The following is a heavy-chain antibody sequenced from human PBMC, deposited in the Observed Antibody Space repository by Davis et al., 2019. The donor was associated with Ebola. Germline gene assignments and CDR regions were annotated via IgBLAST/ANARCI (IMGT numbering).Heavy chain of an antibody. CDR2: ISSSGSTI. D-gene: IGHD3-22*01. V-gene: IGHV3-11*01. J-gene: IGHJ6*02. CDR1: GFTFSDYY. CDR3: AIYPENYYDSSGYYGMDV. Sequence: GGSLRLSCAASGFTFSDYYMSWIRQAPGKGLEWVSYISSSGSTIYYADSVKGRFTISRDNSKNSLYLQMNSLRTEDTALYYCAIYPENYYDSSGYYGMDVWGQGTTVTVSS.